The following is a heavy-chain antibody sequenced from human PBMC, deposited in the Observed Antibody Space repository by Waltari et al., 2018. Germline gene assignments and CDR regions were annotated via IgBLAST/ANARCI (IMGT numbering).Heavy chain of an antibody. V-gene: IGHV4-34*01. CDR3: ARGPHGLELRGAFDY. D-gene: IGHD1-7*01. CDR2: INHSGST. Sequence: QVQLQQWGAGLLKPSETLSLTCAVSGGSFSGYYWSWIRQPPGKGLEWIGEINHSGSTNYNPPLKSRVTISVDTSKNQFSLKLSSVTAADTAVYYCARGPHGLELRGAFDYWGQGTLVIVSS. CDR1: GGSFSGYY. J-gene: IGHJ4*02.